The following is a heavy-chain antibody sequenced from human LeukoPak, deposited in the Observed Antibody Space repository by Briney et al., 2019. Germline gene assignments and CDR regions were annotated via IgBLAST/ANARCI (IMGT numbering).Heavy chain of an antibody. CDR1: GFTFSSYG. J-gene: IGHJ4*02. V-gene: IGHV3-30*18. D-gene: IGHD6-19*01. Sequence: GGSLRLPCAASGFTFSSYGMHWVRQAPGKGLEWVAVISYEGSNEKYRGSVKGRFTISRDDSKNTVYLQMNGLRPDDTAVYYCAKAISTAQWLLIADWGQGTLVTVSS. CDR2: ISYEGSNE. CDR3: AKAISTAQWLLIAD.